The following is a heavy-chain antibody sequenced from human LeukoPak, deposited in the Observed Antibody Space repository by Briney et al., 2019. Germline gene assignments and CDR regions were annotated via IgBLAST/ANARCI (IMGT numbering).Heavy chain of an antibody. D-gene: IGHD3-9*01. CDR1: GFTFSDYY. V-gene: IGHV3-11*01. CDR2: ISSSGSTI. Sequence: PGGSLRLSCAASGFTFSDYYMSWIRQAPGKGLEWVSYISSSGSTIYYADSVKGRFTISRDNAKNSLYLQMNSPRAEDTAVYYCARDAAYDILTGYPRGLGSFDPWGQGTLVTVSS. J-gene: IGHJ5*02. CDR3: ARDAAYDILTGYPRGLGSFDP.